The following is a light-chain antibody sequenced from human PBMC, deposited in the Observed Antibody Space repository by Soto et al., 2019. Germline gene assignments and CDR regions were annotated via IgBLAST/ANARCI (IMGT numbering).Light chain of an antibody. V-gene: IGKV1-5*01. CDR2: DAS. J-gene: IGKJ1*01. Sequence: DIQMTKSPSTLSGCVGDRVTITCRASQTISSLLAWYQQKPGKAPKLLVYDASTLQSGVASRFSGSGSGTEFTLIISGLQPDDSATYYCQQYTNTNHPWMFGQGTKVDIK. CDR3: QQYTNTNHPWM. CDR1: QTISSL.